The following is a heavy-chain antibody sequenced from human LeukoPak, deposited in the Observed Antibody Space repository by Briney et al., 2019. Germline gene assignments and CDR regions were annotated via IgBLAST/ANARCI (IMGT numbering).Heavy chain of an antibody. J-gene: IGHJ6*03. V-gene: IGHV3-48*02. CDR1: GFTFSSYS. CDR3: AMDSSSWAYYYYYMDV. D-gene: IGHD6-13*01. Sequence: PGESLKISCAASGFTFSSYSMNRVRQAPGKGLEWVSYISSSSSTIYYADSVKGRFTISRDNAKNSLYLQMNSLRDEDTAVYYCAMDSSSWAYYYYYMDVWGKGTTVTVSS. CDR2: ISSSSSTI.